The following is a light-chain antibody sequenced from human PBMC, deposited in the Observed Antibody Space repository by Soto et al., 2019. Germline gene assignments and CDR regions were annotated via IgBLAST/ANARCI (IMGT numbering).Light chain of an antibody. J-gene: IGKJ1*01. Sequence: EIEMAQSVSTLSGTKREKTTLSSTASQTVSSNLAWYQQKPGQAPRLLIYGASTRATGIPARFSGSGSGTEFTLTISSLQSQDFAVYYCQLYNNVPPWTFGQGTKVDIK. CDR2: GAS. CDR3: QLYNNVPPWT. V-gene: IGKV3-15*01. CDR1: QTVSSN.